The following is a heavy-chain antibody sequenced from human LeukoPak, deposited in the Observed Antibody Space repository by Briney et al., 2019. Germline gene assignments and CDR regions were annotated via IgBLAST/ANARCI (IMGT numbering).Heavy chain of an antibody. CDR1: GFTFSSYE. D-gene: IGHD2-15*01. V-gene: IGHV3-7*01. J-gene: IGHJ4*02. CDR2: TKPDGSAE. CDR3: ARDGGLHTNFDY. Sequence: GGSLRLSCAASGFTFSSYEMNWVRQAPGKGLEWVANTKPDGSAEYYADSVRGRFTASRDNANNLLYLQMNRLRAEDTAVYYCARDGGLHTNFDYWGQGTLLTVSS.